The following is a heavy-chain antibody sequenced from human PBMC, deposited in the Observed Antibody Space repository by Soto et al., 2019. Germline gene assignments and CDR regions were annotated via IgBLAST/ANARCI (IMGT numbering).Heavy chain of an antibody. CDR2: ISSSGSYT. CDR3: ARCTTTVSTKDAFDI. Sequence: GGSLRLSCAASGFTFSTYTMNWVRRAPGKGLEWVSSISSSGSYTYYADSVRGRFTISRDNARSSLSLQIDSLRADDTAVYYCARCTTTVSTKDAFDIWGQGTVVTVSS. J-gene: IGHJ3*02. CDR1: GFTFSTYT. V-gene: IGHV3-21*01. D-gene: IGHD4-17*01.